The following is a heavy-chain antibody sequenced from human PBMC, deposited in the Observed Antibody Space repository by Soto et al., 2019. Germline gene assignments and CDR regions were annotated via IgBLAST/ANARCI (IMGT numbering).Heavy chain of an antibody. CDR2: IWYDGSNK. V-gene: IGHV3-33*01. Sequence: QVQLVESGGGVVQPGRSLRLSCAASGFTFSSYGMHWVRQAPGKGLEWVAVIWYDGSNKYYADSVKGRLTISRDNSKNTLYLQMNSLRAEDTAVYYCARALGNIAAAGLVDYWGQGTLVTVSS. J-gene: IGHJ4*02. CDR1: GFTFSSYG. CDR3: ARALGNIAAAGLVDY. D-gene: IGHD6-13*01.